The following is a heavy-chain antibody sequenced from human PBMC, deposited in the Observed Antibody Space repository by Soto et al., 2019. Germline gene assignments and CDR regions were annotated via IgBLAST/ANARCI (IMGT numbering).Heavy chain of an antibody. V-gene: IGHV1-2*02. Sequence: QVLLVQSGSEVKKPGASVKVSCRPSGYTFTAYFIHWVRQAPGQGLEWMGWISPKSGGANYAQRFQDRVTMTWDTSINSTNMEMTRMRSDETAVYYCATGRKDDYVGVHEMDVWGQGTTVIVSS. CDR3: ATGRKDDYVGVHEMDV. D-gene: IGHD4-17*01. CDR2: ISPKSGGA. J-gene: IGHJ6*01. CDR1: GYTFTAYF.